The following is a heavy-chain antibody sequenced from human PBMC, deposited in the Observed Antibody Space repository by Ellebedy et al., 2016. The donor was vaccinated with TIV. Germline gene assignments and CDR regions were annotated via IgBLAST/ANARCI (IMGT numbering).Heavy chain of an antibody. Sequence: PGGSLRLSCKGSGYTFTGHWITWVRQMPGQGLEWMGRIGPSDSYTNYSPSFRGHVTISADNSIRTAYLPWSSLKASDTAIYYCARHHYDSASFDPWGQGTLVTVSS. CDR2: IGPSDSYT. V-gene: IGHV5-10-1*01. CDR3: ARHHYDSASFDP. CDR1: GYTFTGHW. D-gene: IGHD3-22*01. J-gene: IGHJ5*02.